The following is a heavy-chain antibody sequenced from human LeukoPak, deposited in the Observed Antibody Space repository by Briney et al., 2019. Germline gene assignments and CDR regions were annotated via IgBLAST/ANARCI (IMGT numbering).Heavy chain of an antibody. J-gene: IGHJ3*02. Sequence: VASVKVSCKASGYTFTSYGISWVRQAPGQGLEWMGGIIPIFGTANYAQKFQGRVTITADKSTSTAYMELSSLRSEDTAVYYCAREGSYPHHDAFDIWGQGTMVTVSS. CDR2: IIPIFGTA. CDR3: AREGSYPHHDAFDI. CDR1: GYTFTSYG. V-gene: IGHV1-69*06. D-gene: IGHD1-26*01.